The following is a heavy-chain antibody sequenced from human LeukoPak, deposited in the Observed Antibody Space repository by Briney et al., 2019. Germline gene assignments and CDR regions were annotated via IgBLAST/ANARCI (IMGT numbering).Heavy chain of an antibody. CDR1: GFTVSSNY. V-gene: IGHV3-53*01. D-gene: IGHD3-16*01. CDR3: ARRGGGKYFDY. CDR2: IYSGSTI. J-gene: IGHJ4*02. Sequence: GGSLRLSCAASGFTVSSNYMSWVRQAPGKGLEWVSVIYSGSTIYYADSVKGRFTISRDNAKNTLYLQMNSLRAEDTAVYYCARRGGGKYFDYWGQGTLVTVSS.